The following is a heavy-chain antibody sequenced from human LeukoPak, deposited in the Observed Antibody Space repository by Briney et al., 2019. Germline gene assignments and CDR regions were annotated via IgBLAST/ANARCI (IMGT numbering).Heavy chain of an antibody. Sequence: PGGSLRLSSVVSGFTFTNYVVHWVRQAPGKGLEWVTLVSSDGGIKYYADSVKGRFSVSRDISKNTLYLQMNSLRVDDTAVYYCARDSETTPIHVLGYWGQGTLVTVSS. D-gene: IGHD2-15*01. CDR1: GFTFTNYV. V-gene: IGHV3-30-3*01. CDR2: VSSDGGIK. CDR3: ARDSETTPIHVLGY. J-gene: IGHJ4*02.